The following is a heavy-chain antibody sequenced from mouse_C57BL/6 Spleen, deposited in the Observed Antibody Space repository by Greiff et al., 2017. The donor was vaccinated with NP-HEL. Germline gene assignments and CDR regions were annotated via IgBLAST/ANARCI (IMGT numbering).Heavy chain of an antibody. D-gene: IGHD1-1*01. CDR2: IDPNSGGT. V-gene: IGHV1-72*01. CDR3: ARSGYGSSLCFDY. Sequence: QVQLQQSGAELMKPGASVKLSCKATGYTFTGYWMHWVKQRPGRGLEWIGRIDPNSGGTKYNEKFKSKATLTVDKPSSTAYMQLSSLTSEDSAVYYCARSGYGSSLCFDYWGQGTTLTVSS. J-gene: IGHJ2*01. CDR1: GYTFTGYW.